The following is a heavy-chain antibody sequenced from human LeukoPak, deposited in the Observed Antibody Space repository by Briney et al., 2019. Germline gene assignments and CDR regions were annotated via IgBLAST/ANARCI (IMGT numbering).Heavy chain of an antibody. D-gene: IGHD3-22*01. J-gene: IGHJ4*02. Sequence: ASVKVSCKASGYTFTGYYMHWVRQAPGQGLEWMVRINPNSGGTNYAQKFQGRVTMTRGTSISTAYMELSRLRSDDTAMYYCARDPETYYYDSSGYYPFDNWGQGTLVTVSS. V-gene: IGHV1-2*06. CDR2: INPNSGGT. CDR1: GYTFTGYY. CDR3: ARDPETYYYDSSGYYPFDN.